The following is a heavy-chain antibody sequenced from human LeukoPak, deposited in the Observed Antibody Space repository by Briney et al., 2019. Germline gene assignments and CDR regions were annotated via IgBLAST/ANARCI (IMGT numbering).Heavy chain of an antibody. CDR2: IRHDGSYQ. D-gene: IGHD3-22*01. J-gene: IGHJ4*02. V-gene: IGHV3-30*02. CDR3: AKNRDSSDYPRDFDF. CDR1: GCTFSSYG. Sequence: SGGSLTLSCAAFGCTFSSYGMHWVRQTPGKGLEWVAFIRHDGSYQQYADSVKGRFTVSSDNSKDMVYLRMNSLRTEDTAVYYCAKNRDSSDYPRDFDFWGQGTLVTVSS.